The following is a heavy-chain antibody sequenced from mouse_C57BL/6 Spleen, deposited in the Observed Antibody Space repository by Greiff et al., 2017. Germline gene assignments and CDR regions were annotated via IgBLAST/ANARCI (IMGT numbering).Heavy chain of an antibody. Sequence: EVKLVESGGGLVQPGGSLSLSCAASGFTFTDYYMSWVRQPPGKALEWVGMIRNKASGYTTEYSASGKGRFTISRDKSQSILNLQMNALTAEYSATYSCDNYGTSWFAYWGQGTLVTVSA. CDR3: DNYGTSWFAY. J-gene: IGHJ3*01. CDR1: GFTFTDYY. CDR2: IRNKASGYTT. V-gene: IGHV7-3*01. D-gene: IGHD2-1*01.